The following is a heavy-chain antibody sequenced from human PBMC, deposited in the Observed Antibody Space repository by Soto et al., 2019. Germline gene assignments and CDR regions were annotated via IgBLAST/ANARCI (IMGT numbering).Heavy chain of an antibody. Sequence: APVKVSCKASGYTFTSNSIGWVRQAPGQGLEWMGWINVYNGNTKYAQQLQGRVTLTTDTSTSTAYMDLRSLRSEDTAVYYCARGITIFGVVIIYNWFDPWGQGTLVTVSS. D-gene: IGHD3-3*01. V-gene: IGHV1-18*04. J-gene: IGHJ5*02. CDR3: ARGITIFGVVIIYNWFDP. CDR1: GYTFTSNS. CDR2: INVYNGNT.